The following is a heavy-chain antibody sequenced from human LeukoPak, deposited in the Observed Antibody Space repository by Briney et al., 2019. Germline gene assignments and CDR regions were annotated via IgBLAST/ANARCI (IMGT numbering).Heavy chain of an antibody. V-gene: IGHV6-1*01. J-gene: IGHJ4*02. CDR3: ARSGSYNFDY. CDR1: GDSVSSNSAA. CDR2: TYHRSKWYN. Sequence: SQTLSLTCAISGDSVSSNSAAWNWIRQSPSSGLEWLGRTYHRSKWYNDYALSVKSRISVNPDTPKNQFSLQLSSVTPEDTAVYYCARSGSYNFDYWGQGTLVTVSS. D-gene: IGHD1-26*01.